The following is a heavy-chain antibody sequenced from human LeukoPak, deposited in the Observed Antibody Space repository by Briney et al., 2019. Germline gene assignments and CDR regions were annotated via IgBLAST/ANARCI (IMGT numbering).Heavy chain of an antibody. V-gene: IGHV4-39*01. D-gene: IGHD3-22*01. J-gene: IGHJ4*02. CDR1: GGSISSSSYY. CDR3: ARHPTADYYDSSGYCDY. Sequence: SETLSLTCTVSGGSISSSSYYWGWIRQPPGKGLEWIGSIYYSGSTYYNPSLKSRVTISVDTSKNQFSLKLSSVTAADTAVYYCARHPTADYYDSSGYCDYWGQGTLVTVSS. CDR2: IYYSGST.